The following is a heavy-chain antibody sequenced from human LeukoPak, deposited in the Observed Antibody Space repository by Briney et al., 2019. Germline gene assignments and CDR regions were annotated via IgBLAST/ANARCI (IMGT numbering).Heavy chain of an antibody. J-gene: IGHJ6*02. Sequence: PGGSLRLSCAASGFTFDDYAMHWVRQAPGKSLEWASGISWNSGSIGYADSVKGRLTISRDNAKNSLYLQMNSLRAEDTALYYCAKDIGCSSTRCHYGYYGMDVWGQGTTVTVSS. CDR3: AKDIGCSSTRCHYGYYGMDV. CDR1: GFTFDDYA. V-gene: IGHV3-9*01. CDR2: ISWNSGSI. D-gene: IGHD2-2*01.